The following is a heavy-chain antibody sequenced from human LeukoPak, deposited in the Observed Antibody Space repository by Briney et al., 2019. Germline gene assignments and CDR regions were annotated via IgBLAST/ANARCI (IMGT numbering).Heavy chain of an antibody. V-gene: IGHV4-59*01. D-gene: IGHD5-24*01. CDR3: ARYPFDGYNYYFDY. CDR2: IYYSGSA. CDR1: GGSISTYY. J-gene: IGHJ4*02. Sequence: SETLSLTCTVSGGSISTYYWRWIRQPPGKGLQWIGFIYYSGSANNNPSLKSRVTISVDTSKTHFSLKLSSVTAADTPLYYCARYPFDGYNYYFDYWGQGTLVTVSS.